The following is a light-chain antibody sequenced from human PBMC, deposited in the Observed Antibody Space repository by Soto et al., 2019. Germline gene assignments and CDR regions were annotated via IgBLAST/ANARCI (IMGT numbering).Light chain of an antibody. CDR2: LGS. Sequence: DIVMTQSPLSLPVTPGEPASISCRSSQSLLHSNGYNYLDWYLQKPGQSPQLLIYLGSNRASGVPDRFSVSGSGTDFTLNISRVEAEDVGVYYCMQALQTPITFGQGTRLEIK. CDR1: QSLLHSNGYNY. V-gene: IGKV2-28*01. CDR3: MQALQTPIT. J-gene: IGKJ5*01.